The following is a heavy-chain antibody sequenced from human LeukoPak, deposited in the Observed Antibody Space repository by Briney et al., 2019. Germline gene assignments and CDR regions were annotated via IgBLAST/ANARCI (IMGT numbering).Heavy chain of an antibody. J-gene: IGHJ6*03. CDR3: ARITGSYYHYYMDV. Sequence: PSETLSLTCTVSGGSISSYYWSWLRQPPGKGLEWIVYIYYSGSTNYNPSLKSRVTISVDTSKNQFSLKLSSVTAADTAVYYCARITGSYYHYYMDVWGKGTTVTVSS. CDR1: GGSISSYY. V-gene: IGHV4-59*01. CDR2: IYYSGST. D-gene: IGHD3-10*01.